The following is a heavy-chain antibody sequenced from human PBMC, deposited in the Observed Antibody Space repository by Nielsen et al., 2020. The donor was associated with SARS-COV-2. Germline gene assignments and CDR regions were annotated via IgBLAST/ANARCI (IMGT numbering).Heavy chain of an antibody. Sequence: GESLKISCAASGFTFSNAWMSWVRQAPGKGLEWVGRIKSKTDGGTTDYADSVKGRFTISRDNAKNSLYLQMNSLRAEDTAVYYCASSHCSSTSCYYYYGMDVWGQGTTVTVSS. CDR3: ASSHCSSTSCYYYYGMDV. CDR1: GFTFSNAW. D-gene: IGHD2-2*01. CDR2: IKSKTDGGTT. J-gene: IGHJ6*02. V-gene: IGHV3-15*01.